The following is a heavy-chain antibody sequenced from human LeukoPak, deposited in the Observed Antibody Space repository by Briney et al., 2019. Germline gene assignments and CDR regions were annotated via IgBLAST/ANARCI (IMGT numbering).Heavy chain of an antibody. CDR2: IYYSGST. J-gene: IGHJ4*02. Sequence: PSQTLSLTCTVSGGSISSGGYYWSWIRQHPGKGLEWIGYIYYSGSTYYNPSLKSRVTISVDTSKNQFSLKLSSVAAADTAVYYCASGYCSGGSCLVYWGQGTLVTVSS. CDR3: ASGYCSGGSCLVY. D-gene: IGHD2-15*01. V-gene: IGHV4-31*03. CDR1: GGSISSGGYY.